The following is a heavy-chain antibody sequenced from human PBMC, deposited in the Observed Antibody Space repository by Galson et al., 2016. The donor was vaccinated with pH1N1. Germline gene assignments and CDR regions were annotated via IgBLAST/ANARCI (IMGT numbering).Heavy chain of an antibody. CDR2: ISWNSGSI. V-gene: IGHV3-9*01. CDR1: GFSFDDYA. D-gene: IGHD5-12*01. CDR3: AKERYSHTWSRGPFDY. J-gene: IGHJ4*02. Sequence: SLRLSCAASGFSFDDYAIHWVRQAPGKGLEWVSGISWNSGSIGYADSVKGRLSISRDNAKNSLYLQMNNVRPEDTALYYCAKERYSHTWSRGPFDYWGQGTLVTVSS.